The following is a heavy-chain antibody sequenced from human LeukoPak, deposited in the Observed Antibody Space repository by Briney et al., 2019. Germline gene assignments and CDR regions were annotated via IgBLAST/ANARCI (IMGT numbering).Heavy chain of an antibody. D-gene: IGHD5-12*01. CDR2: IYSDGST. V-gene: IGHV3-66*01. Sequence: GGSLRLSCAASGFTVSSNYMNWVRQAPGKGLEWVSVIYSDGSTYYADSVKGRFTISRDNSKNTLYLQMNSLRAEDTAVYYCARDWSMATSSFDYWGQGTLVTVSS. J-gene: IGHJ4*02. CDR3: ARDWSMATSSFDY. CDR1: GFTVSSNY.